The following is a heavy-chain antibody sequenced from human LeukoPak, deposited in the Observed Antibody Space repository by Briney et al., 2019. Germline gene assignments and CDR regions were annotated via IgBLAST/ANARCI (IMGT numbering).Heavy chain of an antibody. J-gene: IGHJ4*02. CDR3: ASSSPYSGSPIDY. CDR1: GFTFSDYY. D-gene: IGHD1-26*01. Sequence: PGGSLRLSCAASGFTFSDYYMSWIRQAPGKGLEWVSYISSSSSYTNYADSVKGRFTISRDNSKNTLYLQMNSLRAEDTAVYYCASSSPYSGSPIDYWGQGTLVTVSS. CDR2: ISSSSSYT. V-gene: IGHV3-11*06.